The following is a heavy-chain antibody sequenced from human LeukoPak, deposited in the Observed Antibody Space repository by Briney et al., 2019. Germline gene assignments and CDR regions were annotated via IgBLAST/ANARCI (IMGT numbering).Heavy chain of an antibody. CDR1: GGSFSGYY. D-gene: IGHD2-8*01. J-gene: IGHJ5*02. V-gene: IGHV4-34*01. Sequence: SETLSLTCAVYGGSFSGYYWSWIRQPPGKGLEWIGEINHGGSTNYNPSLRSRVTISVDTSKNQFSLKLSSVTAADTAVYYCARARWYCTNGVCYRSWFDPWGQGTLVTVSS. CDR2: INHGGST. CDR3: ARARWYCTNGVCYRSWFDP.